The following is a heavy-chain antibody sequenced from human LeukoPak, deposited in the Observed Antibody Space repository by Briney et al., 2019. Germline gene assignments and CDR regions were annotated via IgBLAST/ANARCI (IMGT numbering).Heavy chain of an antibody. CDR2: IIPIFGTA. V-gene: IGHV1-69*13. Sequence: ASVKVSCKASGGTFSSYAISWVRQAPGQGLKWMGAIIPIFGTANYAQKFQGRVTITADESTSTAYMELSSLRSEDTAVYYCARILSSSWYEYFHHWGQGTLVTVSS. CDR1: GGTFSSYA. D-gene: IGHD6-19*01. CDR3: ARILSSSWYEYFHH. J-gene: IGHJ1*01.